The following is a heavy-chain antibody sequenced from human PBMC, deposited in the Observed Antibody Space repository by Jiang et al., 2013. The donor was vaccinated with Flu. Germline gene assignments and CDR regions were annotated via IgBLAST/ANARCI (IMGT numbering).Heavy chain of an antibody. V-gene: IGHV3-7*01. CDR3: ARDDPRGGDYFDY. J-gene: IGHJ4*02. D-gene: IGHD3-10*01. CDR1: GFTFSSYW. CDR2: IKQDGSEK. Sequence: RLSCAASGFTFSSYWMSWVRQAPGKGLEWVANIKQDGSEKYYVDSVKGRFTISRDNAKNSLYLQMNSLRAEDTAVYYCARDDPRGGDYFDYWGQGTLVTVSS.